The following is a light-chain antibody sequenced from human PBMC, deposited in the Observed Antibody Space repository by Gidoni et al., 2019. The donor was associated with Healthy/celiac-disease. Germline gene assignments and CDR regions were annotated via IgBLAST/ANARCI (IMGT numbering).Light chain of an antibody. CDR3: QSADSSGTYVV. Sequence: SYELTQPPSVSVSPGHTARITCSGDALPKHYADWYQQKPGQAPGLVIDKDSERPSGIPVRFSGSSSGTTVTLTISGVQAEDEADYYCQSADSSGTYVVFGGGTKLTVL. J-gene: IGLJ2*01. CDR2: KDS. CDR1: ALPKHY. V-gene: IGLV3-25*03.